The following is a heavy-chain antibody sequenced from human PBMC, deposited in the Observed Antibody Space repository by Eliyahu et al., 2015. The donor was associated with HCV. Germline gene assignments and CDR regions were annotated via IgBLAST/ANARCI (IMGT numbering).Heavy chain of an antibody. CDR1: GXSFSGYX. J-gene: IGHJ3*02. Sequence: QVQLQQWGAGLLKPSETLSLTCAVXGXSFSGYXWXWIRQPPGKGLEWIGEINHSGSTNYNPSLKSRVTISVDTSKNQFXLKLSSVTAADTAVYYCARSPHNYDAFDIWGQGTMVTVSS. D-gene: IGHD4-11*01. CDR2: INHSGST. CDR3: ARSPHNYDAFDI. V-gene: IGHV4-34*01.